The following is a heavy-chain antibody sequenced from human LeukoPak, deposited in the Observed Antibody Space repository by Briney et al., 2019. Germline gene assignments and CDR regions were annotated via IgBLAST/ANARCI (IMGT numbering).Heavy chain of an antibody. CDR1: GYSFPGYW. D-gene: IGHD3-22*01. CDR3: VRQPPGVYDTTQNWFDP. J-gene: IGHJ5*02. V-gene: IGHV5-10-1*01. CDR2: IAPSDSYT. Sequence: GESLKISCKVSGYSFPGYWITWVRQVPGKGLEWMGRIAPSDSYTNYNPSFEGHVTMSVEKSITTVYLQWSSLKASDTAMYYCVRQPPGVYDTTQNWFDPWGQGTLVTVSS.